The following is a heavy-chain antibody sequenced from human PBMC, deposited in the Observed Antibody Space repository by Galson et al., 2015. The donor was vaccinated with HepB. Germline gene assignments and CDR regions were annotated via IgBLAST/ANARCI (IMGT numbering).Heavy chain of an antibody. D-gene: IGHD2-15*01. V-gene: IGHV5-51*01. J-gene: IGHJ6*02. CDR1: GYSFGRYW. CDR3: ARQGCSGATCFLGSYYYYGMDV. Sequence: QSGAEVTKPGESLKMSCKGSGYSFGRYWIGWVRQMPGEGLEWMGIINPGDSTTLYSPSFQGQVTISADRSISTAYLQYNSLKASDTAIYYCARQGCSGATCFLGSYYYYGMDVWGQGTTVTVSS. CDR2: INPGDSTT.